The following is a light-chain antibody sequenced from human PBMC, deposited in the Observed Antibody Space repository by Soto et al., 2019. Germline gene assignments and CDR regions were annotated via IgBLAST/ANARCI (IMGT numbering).Light chain of an antibody. CDR1: QSVSSSY. CDR3: KKYGSSRGK. CDR2: GAY. Sequence: ESALPPSPGTLSFSPGERSPLFCMASQSVSSSYLAWYQQKPGQAPRLLIYGAYSRATGIPDRFSGSGSGTDFTLTIRRLEPEDFAVYYCKKYGSSRGKFGKGNKVDIK. V-gene: IGKV3-20*01. J-gene: IGKJ1*01.